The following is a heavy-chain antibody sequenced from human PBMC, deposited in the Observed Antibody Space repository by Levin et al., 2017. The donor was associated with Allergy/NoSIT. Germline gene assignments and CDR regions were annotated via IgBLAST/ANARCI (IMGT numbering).Heavy chain of an antibody. CDR1: GFTFSSYA. CDR2: ISGSDDST. CDR3: ARGSHLRVGATIGDAFDI. V-gene: IGHV3-23*01. D-gene: IGHD1-26*01. Sequence: RGESLKISCAASGFTFSSYAMSWVRQAPGKGLEWVSAISGSDDSTYYADSVKGRFTISRDTSKNTLYLQMNSLRAEDTAVYYCARGSHLRVGATIGDAFDIWGQGTMVTVSS. J-gene: IGHJ3*02.